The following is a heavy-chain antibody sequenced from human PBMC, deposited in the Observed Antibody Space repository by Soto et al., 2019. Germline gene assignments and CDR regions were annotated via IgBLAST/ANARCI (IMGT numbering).Heavy chain of an antibody. Sequence: QIRLVQSGGEVRTPGASVKVSCKASGYTFSSYGITWVRQAPGQGLEWLGWINPSSGETNYAQKFQGRVTVTTDTSTTTGYTELRNLTFDVTAVYYCASDWYPRFDPWGQGTLVTVSS. D-gene: IGHD6-13*01. CDR2: INPSSGET. V-gene: IGHV1-18*01. CDR1: GYTFSSYG. J-gene: IGHJ5*02. CDR3: ASDWYPRFDP.